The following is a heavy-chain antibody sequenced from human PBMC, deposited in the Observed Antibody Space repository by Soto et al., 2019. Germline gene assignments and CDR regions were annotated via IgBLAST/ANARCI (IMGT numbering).Heavy chain of an antibody. Sequence: TLSLTCAVYGGSFSGYYWSWIRQPPGKGLEWIGEINHSGSTNYNPSLKSRVTISVDTSKNQFSLKLSSVTAADTAVYYCARGANRXYDSSGYYYAQGPLFDYWGQGTLVTVSS. CDR1: GGSFSGYY. CDR2: INHSGST. D-gene: IGHD3-22*01. J-gene: IGHJ4*02. V-gene: IGHV4-34*01. CDR3: ARGANRXYDSSGYYYAQGPLFDY.